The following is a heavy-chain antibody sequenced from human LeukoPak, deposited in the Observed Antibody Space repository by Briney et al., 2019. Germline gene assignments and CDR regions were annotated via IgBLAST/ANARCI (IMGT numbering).Heavy chain of an antibody. J-gene: IGHJ6*03. CDR1: GESFSDYG. CDR2: INHSGST. D-gene: IGHD2-21*02. V-gene: IGHV4-34*01. Sequence: SETLSLTCAVYGESFSDYGWTWIRQPPGKGLEWIGEINHSGSTNYNPSLKSRVTISVDTSKNQFSLKLSSVTAADTAVYYCARGRLHYYYYYMDVWGKGTTVTVSS. CDR3: ARGRLHYYYYYMDV.